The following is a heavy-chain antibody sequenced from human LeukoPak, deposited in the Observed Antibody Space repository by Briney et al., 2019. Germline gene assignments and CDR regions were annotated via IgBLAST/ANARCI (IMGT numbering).Heavy chain of an antibody. V-gene: IGHV1-2*02. D-gene: IGHD3-22*01. J-gene: IGHJ4*02. Sequence: ASVKVSCKASGYTFTGSYMHWVRQAPGQGLEWTGWINPNNGGTNYGQKFQGRVTMTWDTSISTAYMELSRLTSDDAAVYFGGRGSEGGKWLDYWGQGALVTVSS. CDR1: GYTFTGSY. CDR2: INPNNGGT. CDR3: GRGSEGGKWLDY.